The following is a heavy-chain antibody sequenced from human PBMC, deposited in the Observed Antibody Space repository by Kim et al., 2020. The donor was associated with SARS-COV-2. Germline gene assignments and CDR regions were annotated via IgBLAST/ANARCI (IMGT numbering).Heavy chain of an antibody. CDR1: GGSISSSSYY. V-gene: IGHV4-39*01. CDR2: IYYSGST. Sequence: SETLSLTCTVSGGSISSSSYYWGWIRQPPGKGLEWIGSIYYSGSTYYNPSLKSRVTISVDTSKNQFSLKLSSVTAADTAVYYCARHPGPPLIVVPTYVLGASTWGQGTLVTVSS. J-gene: IGHJ4*02. CDR3: ARHPGPPLIVVPTYVLGAST. D-gene: IGHD3-22*01.